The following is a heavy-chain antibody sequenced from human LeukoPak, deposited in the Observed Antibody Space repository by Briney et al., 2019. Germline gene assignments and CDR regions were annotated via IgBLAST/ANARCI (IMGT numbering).Heavy chain of an antibody. CDR3: ARGGDDFWSGPMDV. D-gene: IGHD3-3*01. V-gene: IGHV3-30-3*01. Sequence: GGSLRLSCAASGFTFSSYAMHWVRQAPGKGLEWVAVISYDGSNKYYADSVKGRFTISRDNSKNTLYLQMNSLRADDTAVYYCARGGDDFWSGPMDVWGQGTTVTVSS. J-gene: IGHJ6*02. CDR2: ISYDGSNK. CDR1: GFTFSSYA.